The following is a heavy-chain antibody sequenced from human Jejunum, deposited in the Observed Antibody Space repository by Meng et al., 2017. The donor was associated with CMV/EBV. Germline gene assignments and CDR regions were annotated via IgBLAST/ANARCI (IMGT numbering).Heavy chain of an antibody. Sequence: QITLKEPGPTLVKPTQTLTLTCSFSGFSPSTSGEGVGWIRQPPGKALEWLALIYRGDDKRYSPSLNSRLTIAKDTSKNEVVLTLTNMGPIDTDTYYCAHFVGGYYPSRPDYWGQGTLVTVSS. CDR1: GFSPSTSGEG. J-gene: IGHJ4*02. CDR3: AHFVGGYYPSRPDY. D-gene: IGHD1-26*01. V-gene: IGHV2-5*02. CDR2: IYRGDDK.